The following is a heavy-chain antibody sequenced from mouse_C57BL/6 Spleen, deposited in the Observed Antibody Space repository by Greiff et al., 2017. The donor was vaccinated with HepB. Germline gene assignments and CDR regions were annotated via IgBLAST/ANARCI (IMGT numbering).Heavy chain of an antibody. V-gene: IGHV1-5*01. CDR1: GYTFTSYW. J-gene: IGHJ4*01. CDR2: IYPGNSDT. D-gene: IGHD1-1*01. Sequence: VQLQQSGTVLARPGASVKMSCKTSGYTFTSYWMHWVKQRPGQGLEWIGAIYPGNSDTSYNQKFKGKAKLTAVTSASTAYMELSSLTNEDSAVYYCTRNDYGSRKGYYAMDYWGQGTSVTVSS. CDR3: TRNDYGSRKGYYAMDY.